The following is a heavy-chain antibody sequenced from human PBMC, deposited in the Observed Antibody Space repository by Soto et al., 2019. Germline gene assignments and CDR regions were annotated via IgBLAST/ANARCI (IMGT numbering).Heavy chain of an antibody. D-gene: IGHD6-19*01. CDR2: IIPIFGTA. J-gene: IGHJ6*02. CDR3: VGGIAVEITRRDSYGMDV. CDR1: GGTFSSYA. V-gene: IGHV1-69*12. Sequence: QVQLVQSGAEVKKPGSSVKVSCKASGGTFSSYAISWVRQAPGQGLEWMGGIIPIFGTANYAQKFQGRVTITADESTSTAYMELSSLRSEDTAVYYCVGGIAVEITRRDSYGMDVWGQGTTVTVSS.